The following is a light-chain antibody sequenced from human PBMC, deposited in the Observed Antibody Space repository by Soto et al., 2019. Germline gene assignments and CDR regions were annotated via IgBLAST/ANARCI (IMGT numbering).Light chain of an antibody. V-gene: IGKV3-15*01. J-gene: IGKJ3*01. CDR1: QSVSSN. CDR3: HHYGVSPIYT. Sequence: EIVMTQSPATVSVSLGERATLSCRASQSVSSNLAWYQQKPGQAPRLLIFHASTRATGIPARFSGSGSGTEFTLTISGLQSEDFAVYYCHHYGVSPIYTFGPGTKVDFK. CDR2: HAS.